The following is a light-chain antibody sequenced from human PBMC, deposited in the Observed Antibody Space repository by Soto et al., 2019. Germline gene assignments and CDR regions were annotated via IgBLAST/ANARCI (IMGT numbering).Light chain of an antibody. CDR2: DAS. CDR3: QQYGSSPIT. CDR1: QSFSGH. V-gene: IGKV3-20*01. Sequence: EIVMTQSPGTLSVSPGERATLSCRASQSFSGHLAWYQQKPGQAPRLLIYDASKRATGIPDRFSGSGSGTDFTLTISRLEPEDFAVYYCQQYGSSPITFGQGTRLEIK. J-gene: IGKJ5*01.